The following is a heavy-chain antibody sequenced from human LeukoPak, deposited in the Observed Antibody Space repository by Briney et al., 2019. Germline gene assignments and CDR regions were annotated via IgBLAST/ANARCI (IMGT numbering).Heavy chain of an antibody. D-gene: IGHD3-22*01. CDR2: IKSKTDGGTT. J-gene: IGHJ4*02. CDR3: TTENYYDNSGYHDY. V-gene: IGHV3-15*01. Sequence: GGSLRLSCAASGFTFSNAWMSWVRQAPGKGLEWVGRIKSKTDGGTTDYAAPVKGRFTISRDDSKNTLYLQMNSLKTEDAAVYYCTTENYYDNSGYHDYWGQGTLVTVSS. CDR1: GFTFSNAW.